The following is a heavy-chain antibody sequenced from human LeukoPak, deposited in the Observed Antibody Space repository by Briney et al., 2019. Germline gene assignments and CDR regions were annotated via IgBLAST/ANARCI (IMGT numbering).Heavy chain of an antibody. CDR2: ISYDGSNK. D-gene: IGHD6-13*01. J-gene: IGHJ4*02. CDR3: ARSGWKSSTWSTEYYFDY. V-gene: IGHV3-30*03. CDR1: GFTFSSYG. Sequence: GGSLRLSCAASGFTFSSYGMHWVRQAPGKGLEWVAVISYDGSNKYYADSVKGRFTISRDNSKNTPYLQMNSLRAEDTAVYYCARSGWKSSTWSTEYYFDYWGQGTPVTVSS.